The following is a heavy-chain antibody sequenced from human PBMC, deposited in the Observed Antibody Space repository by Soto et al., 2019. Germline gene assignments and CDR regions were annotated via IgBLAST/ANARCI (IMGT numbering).Heavy chain of an antibody. D-gene: IGHD3-10*02. CDR1: GFTFSSYA. Sequence: EVQLLESGGGLVQPGGSLRLSCAASGFTFSSYAMSWVRQAPGKGLEWVSAISGSGGSTYYADSVKGRFTISRDNSKNTLFLQINSLRAEDTAVYYCAKDLGSGSYFPNWFDPWGQGTLVTDSS. CDR3: AKDLGSGSYFPNWFDP. J-gene: IGHJ5*02. CDR2: ISGSGGST. V-gene: IGHV3-23*01.